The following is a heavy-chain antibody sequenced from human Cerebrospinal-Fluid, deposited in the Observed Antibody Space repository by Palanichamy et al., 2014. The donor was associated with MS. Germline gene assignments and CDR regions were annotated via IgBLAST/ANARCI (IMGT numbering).Heavy chain of an antibody. V-gene: IGHV1-18*01. CDR2: ISTFNGKK. CDR1: GYSFSGYG. D-gene: IGHD4-17*01. J-gene: IGHJ5*02. Sequence: QVQLVQSGGEVKKPGASVKVSCKTSGYSFSGYGISWARQTPGQGLEWMGWISTFNGKKNSAQTLRGRLTMTTDTSTSTAYMELRNLRSDDTAVYYCARTYFYGSENRQEYDWFDPWGQGTLVTVSS. CDR3: ARTYFYGSENRQEYDWFDP.